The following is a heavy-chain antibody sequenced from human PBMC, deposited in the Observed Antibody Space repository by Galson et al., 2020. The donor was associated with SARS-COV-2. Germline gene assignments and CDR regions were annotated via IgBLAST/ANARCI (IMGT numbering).Heavy chain of an antibody. CDR2: ITPIFGTA. CDR1: GGTFSSYA. V-gene: IGHV1-69*06. D-gene: IGHD3-9*01. Sequence: ASVKVSCKASGGTFSSYAIIWVRQAPGQGLEWMGRITPIFGTANYAQKFQGRVTITADKSTSTAYMELSSLRSEDTAVYYCARGGDILTGYFDLNDAFDIWGQGTMVTVSS. CDR3: ARGGDILTGYFDLNDAFDI. J-gene: IGHJ3*02.